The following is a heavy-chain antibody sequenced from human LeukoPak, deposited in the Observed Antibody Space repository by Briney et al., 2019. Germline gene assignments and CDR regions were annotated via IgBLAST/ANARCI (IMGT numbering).Heavy chain of an antibody. CDR3: AGRYSSGYNWFDP. CDR1: GFTFSNYD. Sequence: GRSLRLSCAASGFTFSNYDMHWVRQAPGKGLEWVAVISYDGSNKYYADSVKGRFTISRDNSKNTVYLQMNSLRAEDTAVYYCAGRYSSGYNWFDPWGQGTLVTVSS. CDR2: ISYDGSNK. D-gene: IGHD6-19*01. J-gene: IGHJ5*02. V-gene: IGHV3-30*03.